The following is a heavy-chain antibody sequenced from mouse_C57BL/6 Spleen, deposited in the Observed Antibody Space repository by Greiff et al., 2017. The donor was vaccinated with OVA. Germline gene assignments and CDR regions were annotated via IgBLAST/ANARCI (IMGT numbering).Heavy chain of an antibody. CDR1: GFSLTSYG. J-gene: IGHJ1*03. D-gene: IGHD4-1*01. V-gene: IGHV2-2*01. Sequence: QVQLQQSGPGLVQPSQSLSITCTVSGFSLTSYGVHWVRQSPGKGLEWLGVIWSGGSTDYNAAFISRLSISKDNSKSQVFFKMNSLQADDTAIYYCASQLTGTFGRYFDVWGTGTTVTVSS. CDR2: IWSGGST. CDR3: ASQLTGTFGRYFDV.